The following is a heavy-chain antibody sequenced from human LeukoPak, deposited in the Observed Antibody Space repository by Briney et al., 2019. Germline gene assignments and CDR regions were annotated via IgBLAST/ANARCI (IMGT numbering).Heavy chain of an antibody. V-gene: IGHV3-23*01. CDR3: AKRYIANTGPIDY. D-gene: IGHD1-1*01. J-gene: IGHJ4*02. CDR1: GLTFSDYA. CDR2: ISGSGQRT. Sequence: GGSLRLSCAASGLTFSDYAMSWVRQAPGQGLEWVSGISGSGQRTYYADSVKGRFTISRDNFKRTLYLEMNSLRAEDTAVYYCAKRYIANTGPIDYWGQGTLVTVSS.